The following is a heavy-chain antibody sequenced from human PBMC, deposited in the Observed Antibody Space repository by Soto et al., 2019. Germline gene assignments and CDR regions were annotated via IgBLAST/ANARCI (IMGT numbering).Heavy chain of an antibody. Sequence: QGHLVQSGAEVKKPGASVKVSCKASGYTFTRYGISWVRQAPGQGLECMGWISGYNGDTNYAQNLQDRVTMTIDTSTNTAYMELRSLTSDDTAVYYCAKNGHPPYYYYGLDVWGQGTTVTVSS. D-gene: IGHD2-8*01. CDR1: GYTFTRYG. J-gene: IGHJ6*02. V-gene: IGHV1-18*01. CDR3: AKNGHPPYYYYGLDV. CDR2: ISGYNGDT.